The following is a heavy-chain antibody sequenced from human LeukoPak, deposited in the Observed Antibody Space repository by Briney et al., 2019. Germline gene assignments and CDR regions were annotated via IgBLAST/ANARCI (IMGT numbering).Heavy chain of an antibody. V-gene: IGHV1-18*01. CDR2: ISAYNGNT. CDR3: ARAGGGVGTADFFDS. CDR1: GYTFTSYG. D-gene: IGHD2-21*02. Sequence: ASVKVSCKASGYTFTSYGISWVRQAPGQGLEWMGWISAYNGNTNYAQKLQGRVTMPTDTSTSTVYMELSSLTSEDTAVYYCARAGGGVGTADFFDSWGQGTLVTVSS. J-gene: IGHJ4*02.